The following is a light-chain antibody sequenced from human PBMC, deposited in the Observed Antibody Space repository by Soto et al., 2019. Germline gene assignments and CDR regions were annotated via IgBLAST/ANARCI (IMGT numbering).Light chain of an antibody. J-gene: IGKJ2*01. Sequence: EIVMTQSPATLSVSPGERATLSCRASQTVNSNLAWYQKKPGQAPRLLIYGASTRAPGIPARFSGSGSGTEFTLTISRLEPEDFAVYYCQQYGSSPYTFGQGTKLEIK. CDR2: GAS. CDR3: QQYGSSPYT. CDR1: QTVNSN. V-gene: IGKV3D-15*02.